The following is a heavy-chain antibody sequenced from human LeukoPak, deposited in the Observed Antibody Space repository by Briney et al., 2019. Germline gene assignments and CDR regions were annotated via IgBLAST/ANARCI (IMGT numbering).Heavy chain of an antibody. Sequence: SETLSLTCTVSGGSISGYYWSWIRQAAGKGLKWIGRIYTSGSTHYNPSIKSRVTMSVDTSKNQFSLKLSSVTAADTAVYYCARIITGTTTAFDIWGQGTMVTVSS. V-gene: IGHV4-4*07. CDR2: IYTSGST. CDR1: GGSISGYY. D-gene: IGHD1-7*01. J-gene: IGHJ3*02. CDR3: ARIITGTTTAFDI.